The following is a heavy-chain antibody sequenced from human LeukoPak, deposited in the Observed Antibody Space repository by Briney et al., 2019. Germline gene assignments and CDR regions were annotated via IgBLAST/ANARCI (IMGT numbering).Heavy chain of an antibody. D-gene: IGHD6-19*01. CDR1: GYTFTGYY. CDR3: APSIAVAGTRFDY. V-gene: IGHV1-2*02. J-gene: IGHJ4*02. Sequence: GSVKVSCKASGYTFTGYYMHWVRQAPGQGLEWMGWINPNSGGTNYAQKFQGRVTMTRDTSIGTAYMELSRLRSDDTAVYYCAPSIAVAGTRFDYWGQGTLVTVSS. CDR2: INPNSGGT.